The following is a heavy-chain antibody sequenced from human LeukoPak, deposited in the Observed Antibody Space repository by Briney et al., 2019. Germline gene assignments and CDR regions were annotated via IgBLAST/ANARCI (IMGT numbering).Heavy chain of an antibody. J-gene: IGHJ4*02. CDR2: ISSSSSTI. D-gene: IGHD1-26*01. CDR3: ARAHRSGSDYIGPSYFDY. V-gene: IGHV3-48*02. CDR1: GFTFSSYS. Sequence: PGGSLRLSCAASGFTFSSYSMNWVRQAPGKGLEWISYISSSSSTIYYADSVRGRFTISRDNAKNSLYLQMNSLRDEDTAVYYCARAHRSGSDYIGPSYFDYWGQGTLVTVSS.